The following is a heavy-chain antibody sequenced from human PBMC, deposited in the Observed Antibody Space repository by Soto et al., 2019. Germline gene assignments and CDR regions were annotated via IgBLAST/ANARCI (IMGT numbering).Heavy chain of an antibody. D-gene: IGHD2-2*01. Sequence: SLRLSCAASGFTFSSYAMHWVRQAPGKGLEWVAVISYDGSNKYYADSVKGRFTISRDNSKNTLYLQMNSLGAEDTAVYYCARGAPYQLLWPYYYYGMDVWGQGTTVTVSS. V-gene: IGHV3-30-3*01. CDR3: ARGAPYQLLWPYYYYGMDV. CDR1: GFTFSSYA. J-gene: IGHJ6*02. CDR2: ISYDGSNK.